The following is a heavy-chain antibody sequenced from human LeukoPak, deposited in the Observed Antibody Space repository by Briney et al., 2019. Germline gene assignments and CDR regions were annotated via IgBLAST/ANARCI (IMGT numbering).Heavy chain of an antibody. D-gene: IGHD1-26*01. Sequence: GGSLRLSCAASGFTFSSYWMHWVPQAPGKGLVWVSRINSDGSIINYADSVKGRFTISRDNAKNTLHLQMNSLRAEDTAVYYCARAHYSLANSFDYWGQGTLVTVSS. CDR2: INSDGSII. J-gene: IGHJ4*02. CDR3: ARAHYSLANSFDY. CDR1: GFTFSSYW. V-gene: IGHV3-74*01.